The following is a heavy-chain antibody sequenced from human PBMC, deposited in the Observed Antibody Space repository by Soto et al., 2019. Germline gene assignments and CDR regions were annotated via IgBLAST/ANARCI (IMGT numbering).Heavy chain of an antibody. CDR1: GYTFTSYY. Sequence: ASVKVSCKASGYTFTSYYMHWVRQAPGQGLEWMGIINPSGGSTSYAQKFQGRVTMTRDTSTSTVYMELSSLRSEDTAVYYCARDFSGYDEGYYGMDVWGQGTTVTVSS. CDR3: ARDFSGYDEGYYGMDV. D-gene: IGHD5-12*01. V-gene: IGHV1-46*01. CDR2: INPSGGST. J-gene: IGHJ6*02.